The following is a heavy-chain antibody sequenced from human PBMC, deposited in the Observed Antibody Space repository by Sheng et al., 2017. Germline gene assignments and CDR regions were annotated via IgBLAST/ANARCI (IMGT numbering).Heavy chain of an antibody. CDR3: AKDQGWLRFVPLYYMDV. V-gene: IGHV3-30*18. Sequence: QVQLVESGGGVVQPGRSLRLSCAASGFTFSSYGMHWVRQAPGKGLEWVAVISYDGSNKYYADSVKGRFTISRDNSKNTLYLQMNSLRAEDTAVYYCAKDQGWLRFVPLYYMDVWGQGTTVTVSS. CDR1: GFTFSSYG. D-gene: IGHD5-12*01. J-gene: IGHJ6*03. CDR2: ISYDGSNK.